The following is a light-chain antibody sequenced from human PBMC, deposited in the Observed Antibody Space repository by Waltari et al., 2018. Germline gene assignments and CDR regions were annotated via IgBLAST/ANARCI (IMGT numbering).Light chain of an antibody. CDR3: QQYYNTPYT. V-gene: IGKV4-1*01. CDR2: WAS. J-gene: IGKJ2*01. Sequence: DIVMTQSPDSLAVSLGEWATVNCKSSQSVLYSSKNKNYLAWYHQKAGQPPKLLIAWASTRESGVPDRFSGSGSGTNFTLTISSLQAEDVAVYYCQQYYNTPYTFGQGTKLEIK. CDR1: QSVLYSSKNKNY.